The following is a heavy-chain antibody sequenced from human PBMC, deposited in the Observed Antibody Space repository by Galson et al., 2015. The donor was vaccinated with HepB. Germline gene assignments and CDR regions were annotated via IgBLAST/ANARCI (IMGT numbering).Heavy chain of an antibody. V-gene: IGHV3-30-3*01. CDR2: ISYDGSNK. D-gene: IGHD3-3*01. CDR3: ARDEIGYDFWSGYYFDY. CDR1: GFTFSRYA. J-gene: IGHJ4*02. Sequence: SLRLSCAASGFTFSRYAMHWVRQAPGKGLEWVAVISYDGSNKYYADPVKGRFTISRDNSKNTLYLQMNSLRAEDTAVYYCARDEIGYDFWSGYYFDYWGQGTLVTVSS.